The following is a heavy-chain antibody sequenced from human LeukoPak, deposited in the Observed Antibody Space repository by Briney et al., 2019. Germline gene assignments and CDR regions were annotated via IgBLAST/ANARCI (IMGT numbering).Heavy chain of an antibody. D-gene: IGHD6-19*01. V-gene: IGHV3-48*03. Sequence: SGGSLRLSCAASGFTFSSYEMNWVRQAPGEGLQWVSYISSSGSSIYYADSVKGRFTISRDNAKNSLYLQMNSLRAEDTAVYYCARDRWLARWGQGTLVTVSS. CDR2: ISSSGSSI. J-gene: IGHJ4*02. CDR3: ARDRWLAR. CDR1: GFTFSSYE.